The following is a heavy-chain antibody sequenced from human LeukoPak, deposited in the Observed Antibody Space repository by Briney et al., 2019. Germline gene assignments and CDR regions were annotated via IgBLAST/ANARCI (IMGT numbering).Heavy chain of an antibody. CDR1: GYTFTGYY. Sequence: GASVKVSCKASGYTFTGYYIHWVRQAPGQGLEWMGRINPKSGGTNYAQKLQGGVTMTRDTPISTAYMELSRLTSDDTAVYYCAREIDGSSWYHFDYWGQGTLVTVSS. CDR3: AREIDGSSWYHFDY. J-gene: IGHJ4*02. CDR2: INPKSGGT. V-gene: IGHV1-2*06. D-gene: IGHD6-13*01.